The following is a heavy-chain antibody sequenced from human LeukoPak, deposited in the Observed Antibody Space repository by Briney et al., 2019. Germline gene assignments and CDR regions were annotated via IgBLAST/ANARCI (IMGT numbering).Heavy chain of an antibody. CDR2: ISTSGSP. D-gene: IGHD6-19*01. Sequence: PSETLSLTCAVYGGSFSGYYWSWIRQPAGKGLEWIGRISTSGSPNYNPSLKSRVTLSVDTSKNQFSLKLTSVTAADTAVYYCARGSGWFFSNFYGMDIWGQGTTVTVSS. CDR3: ARGSGWFFSNFYGMDI. CDR1: GGSFSGYY. J-gene: IGHJ6*02. V-gene: IGHV4-59*10.